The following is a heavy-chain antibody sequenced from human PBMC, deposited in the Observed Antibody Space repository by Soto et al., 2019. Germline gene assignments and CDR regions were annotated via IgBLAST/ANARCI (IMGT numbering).Heavy chain of an antibody. Sequence: EVQLLESGGGLVQPGGSLRLSCAASGFTFSSYAMSWVRQAPGKGLEWVSAISGSGGSTYYADSVKGRFTISRDNSKNTMYLQMNSLRAEDTAVYYCDLREMGCSGGSCYSLRYYYYYMDVWGKGTTVTVSS. V-gene: IGHV3-23*01. D-gene: IGHD2-15*01. CDR2: ISGSGGST. CDR3: DLREMGCSGGSCYSLRYYYYYMDV. CDR1: GFTFSSYA. J-gene: IGHJ6*03.